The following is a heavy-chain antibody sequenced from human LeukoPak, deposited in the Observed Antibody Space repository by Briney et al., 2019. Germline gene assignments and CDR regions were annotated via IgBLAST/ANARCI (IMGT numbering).Heavy chain of an antibody. J-gene: IGHJ4*02. Sequence: SETLSLTCTVSGYSISSGYYWGWIRQPPGKGLEWIGSFHHSGSTYYNPSLKSRVTISVGTSKNQFSRKLSSVTAADTAVYYCARVSSEYSVDYWGQGTLVTVSS. CDR1: GYSISSGYY. V-gene: IGHV4-38-2*02. CDR2: FHHSGST. D-gene: IGHD2/OR15-2a*01. CDR3: ARVSSEYSVDY.